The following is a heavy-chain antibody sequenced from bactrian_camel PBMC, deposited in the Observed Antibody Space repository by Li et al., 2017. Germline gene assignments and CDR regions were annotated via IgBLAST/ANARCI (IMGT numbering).Heavy chain of an antibody. D-gene: IGHD2*01. Sequence: DVQLVESGGGSVQPGGSLRLSCVASGFTFSSYAMAWVRQAPGKGLEWVSSISWSADRPKYADSVKGRFTISRDNAGNTLYLQLNSLKTEDTAMYYCAKDLPEWGGGSYYGVDYWGKGTQVTVS. J-gene: IGHJ7*01. CDR1: GFTFSSYA. CDR2: ISWSADRP. V-gene: IGHV3-1*01.